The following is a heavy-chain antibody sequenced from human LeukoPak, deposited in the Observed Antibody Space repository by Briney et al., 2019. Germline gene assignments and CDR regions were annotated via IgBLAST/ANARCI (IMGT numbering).Heavy chain of an antibody. CDR3: ARDLNWETY. J-gene: IGHJ4*02. V-gene: IGHV3-7*01. CDR2: MKTDGSQI. D-gene: IGHD7-27*01. CDR1: GFTFSSYW. Sequence: PGGSLRLSCVASGFTFSSYWMTWVRQAPGKGLEWVANMKTDGSQIYYVDSVEGRFTISRDNAKNSLYLQMNSLRAEDTAVYYCARDLNWETYWGQGTLVSVSS.